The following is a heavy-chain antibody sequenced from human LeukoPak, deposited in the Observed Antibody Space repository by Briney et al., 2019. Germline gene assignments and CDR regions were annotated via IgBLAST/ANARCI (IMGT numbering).Heavy chain of an antibody. CDR2: ISWNSGSI. D-gene: IGHD2-15*01. CDR3: AKVLVLVSANRYYFDY. V-gene: IGHV3-9*01. CDR1: GFTFDDYA. J-gene: IGHJ4*02. Sequence: GGSLRLSCAASGFTFDDYAMHWVRHAPGKGLEWVSGISWNSGSIGYADSVKGRFTISRDNSKNTLYLQMNSLRAEDTAVYYCAKVLVLVSANRYYFDYWGQGTLVTVSS.